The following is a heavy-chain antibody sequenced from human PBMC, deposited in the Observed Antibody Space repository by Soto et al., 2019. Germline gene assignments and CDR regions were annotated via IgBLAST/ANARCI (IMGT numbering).Heavy chain of an antibody. D-gene: IGHD6-13*01. CDR1: GFTFSSHA. Sequence: LRLSCAASGFTFSSHAMSWVRRAPGKGLEWVSAIGAGSTPVYADSVKGRFTISRDNSKNTLYLQMNSLGVEDTAVYYCAKDLNLGTPVDYWGQGTLVTVSS. J-gene: IGHJ4*02. V-gene: IGHV3-23*01. CDR3: AKDLNLGTPVDY. CDR2: IGAGSTP.